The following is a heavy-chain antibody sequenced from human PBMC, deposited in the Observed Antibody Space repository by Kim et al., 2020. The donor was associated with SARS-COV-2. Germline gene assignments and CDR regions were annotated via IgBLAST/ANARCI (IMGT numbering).Heavy chain of an antibody. CDR2: IIPILGIA. D-gene: IGHD6-13*01. J-gene: IGHJ4*02. CDR3: ARDLGNIKTSDY. V-gene: IGHV1-69*04. Sequence: SVKVSCKASGGTFSSYAISWVRQAPGQGLEWMGRIIPILGIANYAQKFQGRVTITADKSTSTAYMELSSLRSEDTAVYYCARDLGNIKTSDYWGQGTLVNVSS. CDR1: GGTFSSYA.